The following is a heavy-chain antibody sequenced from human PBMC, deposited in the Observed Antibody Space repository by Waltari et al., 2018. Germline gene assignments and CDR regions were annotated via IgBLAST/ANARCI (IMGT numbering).Heavy chain of an antibody. V-gene: IGHV5-51*01. CDR1: GYSFTSYW. J-gene: IGHJ4*02. CDR3: ARQPPGIYDYGDYGFDY. CDR2: IYPGDYVT. Sequence: EVQLVQSGAEVKKPGESLKISCKGSGYSFTSYWIGWVRQMPGKGLEWMGIIYPGDYVTRYSPSFQGQVTISADKSISTAYLQWSSLKASDTAMYYCARQPPGIYDYGDYGFDYWGQGTLVTVSS. D-gene: IGHD4-17*01.